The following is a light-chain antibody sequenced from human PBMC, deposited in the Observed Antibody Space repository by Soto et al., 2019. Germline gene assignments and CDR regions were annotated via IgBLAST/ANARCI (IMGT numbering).Light chain of an antibody. Sequence: EIVLTQSPGTLSLSPGERATLSCRASQSVRSNYLAWYQQKPGQAPRLLLYGASSRATGIPDRFSGSGSGTDFTLTISRLEPEDFAVYYCQHYGSSAYTFGQGTTLEIK. CDR2: GAS. CDR1: QSVRSNY. CDR3: QHYGSSAYT. J-gene: IGKJ2*01. V-gene: IGKV3-20*01.